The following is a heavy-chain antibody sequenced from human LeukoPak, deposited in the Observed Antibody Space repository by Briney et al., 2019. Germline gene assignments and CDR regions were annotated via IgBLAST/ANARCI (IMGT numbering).Heavy chain of an antibody. D-gene: IGHD4-17*01. J-gene: IGHJ4*02. V-gene: IGHV4-59*01. CDR1: GVSISSYY. CDR2: IYYSGST. CDR3: AKTVATERSFYFDY. Sequence: PSETLSLTCTVSGVSISSYYWSWIRQPPGKGLEWIGYIYYSGSTNYHPSLKSRVTISVDTSKNQFSLKLSSVTAADTAVYYCAKTVATERSFYFDYWGQGTLVTVSS.